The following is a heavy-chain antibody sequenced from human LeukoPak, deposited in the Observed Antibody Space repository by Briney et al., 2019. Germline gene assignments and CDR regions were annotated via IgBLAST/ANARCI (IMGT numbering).Heavy chain of an antibody. Sequence: ASVKVSCKASGYTFTGYYMHWVRQAPGKGLEWMGGFDPEDGETIYAQKFQGRVTMTEDTSTDTAYMELSSLRSEDTAVYYCATAPYCSSTSCYHYFDYWGQGTLVTVSS. J-gene: IGHJ4*02. D-gene: IGHD2-2*01. V-gene: IGHV1-24*01. CDR3: ATAPYCSSTSCYHYFDY. CDR1: GYTFTGYY. CDR2: FDPEDGET.